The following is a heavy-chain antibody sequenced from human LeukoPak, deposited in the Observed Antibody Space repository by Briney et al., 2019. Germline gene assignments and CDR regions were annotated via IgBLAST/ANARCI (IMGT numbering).Heavy chain of an antibody. CDR1: GGSMNNMY. Sequence: SETLSLTCAVSGGSMNNMYWSWVRQPPGKGLEWIGYIHYSGNTIYSPSFKSRVILSVDTSKNQFSLKLSSVTAADTAVYYCARGGWSKDFWGHGTLVTVS. J-gene: IGHJ4*01. CDR2: IHYSGNT. V-gene: IGHV4-59*01. CDR3: ARGGWSKDF. D-gene: IGHD6-19*01.